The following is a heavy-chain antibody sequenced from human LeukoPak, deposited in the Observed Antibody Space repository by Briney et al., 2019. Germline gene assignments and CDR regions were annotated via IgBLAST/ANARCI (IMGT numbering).Heavy chain of an antibody. CDR3: ARAMFTYYYGSGSSEF. CDR1: GYTFTGYY. CDR2: INPSSGGT. J-gene: IGHJ4*02. Sequence: ASVKVSCKASGYTFTGYYMHWVRQAPGQGLEWMGWINPSSGGTNYAQKFQGRVTMTRDTSISTAYMELSRLRSDDTAVYYCARAMFTYYYGSGSSEFWGQGTLVTVSS. V-gene: IGHV1-2*02. D-gene: IGHD3-10*01.